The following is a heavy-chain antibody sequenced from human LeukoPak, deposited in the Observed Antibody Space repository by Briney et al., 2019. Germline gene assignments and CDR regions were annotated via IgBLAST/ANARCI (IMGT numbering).Heavy chain of an antibody. Sequence: GGSLRLSCAASGFTFSNHGMHWVRQAPGKGLEWVAVIWYDGSNKYYADSVKGRFTISRDSSKNTLYLQMNSLRAEDTAMYYCARDRGVSYFDYWGQGTQVTVSS. CDR1: GFTFSNHG. D-gene: IGHD3-10*01. J-gene: IGHJ4*02. CDR3: ARDRGVSYFDY. V-gene: IGHV3-33*01. CDR2: IWYDGSNK.